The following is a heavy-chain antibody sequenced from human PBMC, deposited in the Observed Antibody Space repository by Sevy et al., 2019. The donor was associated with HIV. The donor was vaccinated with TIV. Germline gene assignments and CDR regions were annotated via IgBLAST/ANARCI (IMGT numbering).Heavy chain of an antibody. Sequence: GGSLRLSCAASGLSFSNAWMAWVRQAPGKGLEWIGHIRSETGGGTTDFAAFAKGKFTISRDDPKNTLYLQMNSLKTEDTAVYDCAIDHRRDGMIVVPFEKWGLGTLVTVSS. CDR1: GLSFSNAW. CDR2: IRSETGGGTT. D-gene: IGHD3-22*01. V-gene: IGHV3-15*01. CDR3: AIDHRRDGMIVVPFEK. J-gene: IGHJ4*02.